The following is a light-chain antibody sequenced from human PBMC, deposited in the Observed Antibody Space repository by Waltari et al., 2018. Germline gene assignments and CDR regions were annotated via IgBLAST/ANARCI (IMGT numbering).Light chain of an antibody. CDR2: DAS. Sequence: DIQMTQSPSSLSASVGDRVTIPCQASHDISNYLNWYQQKPGKAPKLLIYDASNLETGVPSRFSGSGSGTDFSFTSSLQPEDIATYYCQQFDNLVYTFGQGTKLEIK. CDR1: HDISNY. CDR3: QQFDNLVYT. J-gene: IGKJ2*01. V-gene: IGKV1-33*01.